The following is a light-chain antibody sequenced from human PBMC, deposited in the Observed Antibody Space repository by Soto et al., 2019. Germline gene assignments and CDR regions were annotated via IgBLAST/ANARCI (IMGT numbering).Light chain of an antibody. CDR2: EVN. CDR1: GSDIGAYNY. V-gene: IGLV2-8*01. Sequence: QSALAQSPSTSGSPGQSVTISCTGSGSDIGAYNYVSWYQLHPGKAPKLIIYEVNKRPSGVPDRFSGSKSGNTASLTVSGLQAEDEANYYCAAHAGSNTWVFGGGTKVTVL. J-gene: IGLJ3*02. CDR3: AAHAGSNTWV.